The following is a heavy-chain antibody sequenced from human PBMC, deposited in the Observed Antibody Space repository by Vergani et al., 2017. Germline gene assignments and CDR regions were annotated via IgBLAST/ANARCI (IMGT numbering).Heavy chain of an antibody. D-gene: IGHD3-10*01. CDR3: ARSLAVLGVIRLFYYYMDV. CDR2: IYSGGST. Sequence: EVQLVETGGGLIQPGGSLRLSCAASGFTVSSNYMSWVRQAPGKGLEWVSVIYSGGSTYYADSVKGRFTISRDNSKNTLYLQMNSLRAEDTAVYYCARSLAVLGVIRLFYYYMDVWGKGTTVTVSS. J-gene: IGHJ6*03. V-gene: IGHV3-53*02. CDR1: GFTVSSNY.